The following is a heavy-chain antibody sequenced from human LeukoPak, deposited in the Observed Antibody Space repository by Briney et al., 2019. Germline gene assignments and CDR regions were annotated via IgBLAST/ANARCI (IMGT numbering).Heavy chain of an antibody. Sequence: GGSLRLSCAASGFTFSSYAMSWVRQAPGKGLEWVSAISGSGGSTYYADSVKGRFTISRDNFKNTLYLQMNSLRAEDTAVYYCAKDSRGSSSYYFDYWGQGTLVTVSS. J-gene: IGHJ4*02. CDR3: AKDSRGSSSYYFDY. CDR1: GFTFSSYA. CDR2: ISGSGGST. D-gene: IGHD6-6*01. V-gene: IGHV3-23*01.